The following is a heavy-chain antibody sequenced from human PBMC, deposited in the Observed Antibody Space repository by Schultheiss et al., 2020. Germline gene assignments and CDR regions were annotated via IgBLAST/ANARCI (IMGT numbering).Heavy chain of an antibody. CDR1: GGSISSGGYY. CDR2: IYYSGST. V-gene: IGHV4-31*03. D-gene: IGHD1-26*01. Sequence: SQTLSLTCTVSGGSISSGGYYWSWIRQHPGKGLEWIGYIYYSGSTYYNPSLKSRVTISVDTSKNQFSLKLSSVTAADTAVYYCARGRSKGYYYYGMDVWGKGTTVTVSS. J-gene: IGHJ6*04. CDR3: ARGRSKGYYYYGMDV.